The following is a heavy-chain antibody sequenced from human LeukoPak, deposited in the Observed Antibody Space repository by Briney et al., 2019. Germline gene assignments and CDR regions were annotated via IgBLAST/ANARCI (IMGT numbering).Heavy chain of an antibody. D-gene: IGHD5-18*01. V-gene: IGHV4-34*01. J-gene: IGHJ4*02. Sequence: PSETLSLTCAVHGGSFSTYYWSWIRQPPGKGLEWMGEINHSGETRYNPSLKSRVTISVDTSKSQFSLKLSSVTAADTAVYFCARYSYGTYYFASWGQGTLVTVSS. CDR2: INHSGET. CDR1: GGSFSTYY. CDR3: ARYSYGTYYFAS.